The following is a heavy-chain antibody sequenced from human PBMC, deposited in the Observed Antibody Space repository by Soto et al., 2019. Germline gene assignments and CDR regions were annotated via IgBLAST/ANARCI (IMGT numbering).Heavy chain of an antibody. CDR1: GGSISSGDYY. D-gene: IGHD1-1*01. CDR2: IYYSGST. Sequence: QVQLQESGPGLVKPSQTLSLTCTVSGGSISSGDYYWSWIRQHPGKGLEWIGYIYYSGSTYYNPSLKSRVTISADSSENQCSLKLSSVTAADTAVYYCARWPQLKPRFDYWGQGTLVTVSS. V-gene: IGHV4-31*03. J-gene: IGHJ4*02. CDR3: ARWPQLKPRFDY.